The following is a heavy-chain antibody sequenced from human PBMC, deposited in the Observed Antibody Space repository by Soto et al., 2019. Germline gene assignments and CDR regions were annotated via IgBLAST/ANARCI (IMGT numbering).Heavy chain of an antibody. Sequence: QITLKESGPTLVKPTQTLTLTCTFSGFSLSTSGVGVGWIRQPPGKALEWLALIYWDDDKRYSPSLKSRLTITKDTSKTQVVLTMTNMDPVDTATYYCAHRKPRGSPDYYYYGMDVWGQGTTVTVSS. CDR2: IYWDDDK. J-gene: IGHJ6*02. CDR1: GFSLSTSGVG. CDR3: AHRKPRGSPDYYYYGMDV. D-gene: IGHD3-10*01. V-gene: IGHV2-5*02.